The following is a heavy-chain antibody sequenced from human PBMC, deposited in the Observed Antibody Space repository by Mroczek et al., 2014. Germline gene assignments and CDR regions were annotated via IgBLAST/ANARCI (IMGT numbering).Heavy chain of an antibody. V-gene: IGHV3-30*18. CDR3: AKPGVEWELPLYFQH. CDR1: GFTFSSYG. Sequence: ESGGGVVQPGRSLRLSCAASGFTFSSYGMHWVRQAPGKGLEWVAVISYDGSNKYYADSVKGRFTISRDNSKNTLYLQMNSLRAEDTAVYYCAKPGVEWELPLYFQHWGQGTLVTVSS. CDR2: ISYDGSNK. J-gene: IGHJ1*01. D-gene: IGHD1-26*01.